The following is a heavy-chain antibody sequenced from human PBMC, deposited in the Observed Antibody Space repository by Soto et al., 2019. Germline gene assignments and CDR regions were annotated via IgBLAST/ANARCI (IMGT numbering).Heavy chain of an antibody. Sequence: ASVKVSCKAAGYTFPSYGISWGRQAPGQGLEWMGWISAYNGNTNYAQKLQGQVTMTPDKYTSTDYMELRTLSSDDTAVSYCERGTRPLQPPPYYFDYWGQGTLVTVSS. CDR3: ERGTRPLQPPPYYFDY. J-gene: IGHJ4*02. D-gene: IGHD4-4*01. CDR2: ISAYNGNT. CDR1: GYTFPSYG. V-gene: IGHV1-18*01.